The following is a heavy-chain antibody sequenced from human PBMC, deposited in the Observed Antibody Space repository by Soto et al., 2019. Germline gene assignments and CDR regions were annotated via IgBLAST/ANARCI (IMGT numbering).Heavy chain of an antibody. V-gene: IGHV3-33*01. J-gene: IGHJ4*02. CDR3: ARDLDPSGVNDYDHPFDY. D-gene: IGHD4-17*01. CDR1: GFTFSSYG. CDR2: IWYDGSNQ. Sequence: PGGSLILSCAAPGFTFSSYGMHLVRQARGTGLEWVAVIWYDGSNQYYADSVKGGFTISRDNSKNTLYLQMNSLRDEDTAVYYCARDLDPSGVNDYDHPFDYWGQGTLVTVSS.